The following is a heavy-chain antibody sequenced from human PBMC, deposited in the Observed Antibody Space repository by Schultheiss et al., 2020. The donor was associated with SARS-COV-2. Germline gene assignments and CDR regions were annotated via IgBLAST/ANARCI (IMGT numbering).Heavy chain of an antibody. V-gene: IGHV3-23*01. CDR2: ISSNGGST. D-gene: IGHD6-6*01. Sequence: GGSLRLSCAASGFTFSSYAMSWVRQAPGKGLEYVSAISSNGGSTYYADSVKGRFTISRDNSKNTLYLQMNSLRAEDTAVYYCANRIAARRGYYYYYGMDVWGQVTTVTVSS. CDR1: GFTFSSYA. CDR3: ANRIAARRGYYYYYGMDV. J-gene: IGHJ6*02.